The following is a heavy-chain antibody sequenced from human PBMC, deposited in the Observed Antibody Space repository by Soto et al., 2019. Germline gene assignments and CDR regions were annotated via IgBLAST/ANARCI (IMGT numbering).Heavy chain of an antibody. Sequence: SETLCLPCTVSGGKISNFYGGRIRKHPGKGLEWIGSIHYSGSTYYNPSLKSRVTISVDTSKNQFSLTLSSVTAADTAVYYSARHTSTSLYLSQYWGQGTRVTVSS. D-gene: IGHD2-8*01. CDR3: ARHTSTSLYLSQY. CDR2: IHYSGST. J-gene: IGHJ4*02. CDR1: GGKISNFY. V-gene: IGHV4-39*01.